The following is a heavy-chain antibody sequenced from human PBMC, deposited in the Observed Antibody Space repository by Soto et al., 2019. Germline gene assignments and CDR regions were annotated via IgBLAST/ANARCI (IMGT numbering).Heavy chain of an antibody. CDR3: ARGSIHYYGSGSYYWLSDAFDI. D-gene: IGHD3-10*01. Sequence: QVQLQQWGAGLLKPSETLSLTCAVYGGSFSGYYWSWIRQPPGKGLEWIGEINHSGSTNYNPSLKSRVTISVDTSKNQFSLKLSSVTAADTAVYYCARGSIHYYGSGSYYWLSDAFDIWGQGTMVTVSS. J-gene: IGHJ3*02. CDR1: GGSFSGYY. V-gene: IGHV4-34*01. CDR2: INHSGST.